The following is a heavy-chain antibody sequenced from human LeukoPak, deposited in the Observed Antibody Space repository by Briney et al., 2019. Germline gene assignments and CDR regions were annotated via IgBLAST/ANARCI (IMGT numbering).Heavy chain of an antibody. V-gene: IGHV3-66*02. J-gene: IGHJ6*02. D-gene: IGHD2/OR15-2a*01. CDR2: IYGDGTT. CDR1: AITVSNTY. CDR3: ATDPVIRNGMNV. Sequence: GGPLRLPCEASAITVSNTYVHCAPHSPGKGLEWVSVIYGDGTTYLTDPVKGRFTITRDTSKNTFYLQMNSLRSEDTAVYYCATDPVIRNGMNVWGQGTTVTLSS.